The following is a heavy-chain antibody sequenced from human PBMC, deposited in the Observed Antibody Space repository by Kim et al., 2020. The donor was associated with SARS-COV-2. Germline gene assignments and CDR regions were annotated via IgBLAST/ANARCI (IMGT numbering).Heavy chain of an antibody. CDR1: GYTFTGYY. V-gene: IGHV1-2*06. J-gene: IGHJ4*02. CDR2: INPNSGGT. Sequence: ASVKVSCKASGYTFTGYYMHWVRQAPGQGLEWMGRINPNSGGTNYAQKFQGRVTMTRDTSISTAYMELSRLRSDDTAVYYCASHDRTYYDFWSGYHMAGYWGQGTLVTVSS. D-gene: IGHD3-3*01. CDR3: ASHDRTYYDFWSGYHMAGY.